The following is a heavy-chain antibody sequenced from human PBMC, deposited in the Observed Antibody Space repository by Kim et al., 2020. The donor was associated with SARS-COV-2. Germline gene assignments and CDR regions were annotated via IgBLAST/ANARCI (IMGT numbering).Heavy chain of an antibody. CDR3: ARVVSRVLYSWSLDAFDI. V-gene: IGHV3-7*01. CDR1: GFTFSSYW. D-gene: IGHD6-13*01. Sequence: GGSLRLSCAASGFTFSSYWMSWVRQAPGKGLEWVANIKQDGSEKYYVDSVKGRFTISRDNAKNSLYLQMNSLRAEDTAVYYCARVVSRVLYSWSLDAFDIWGQGTMVTVSS. CDR2: IKQDGSEK. J-gene: IGHJ3*02.